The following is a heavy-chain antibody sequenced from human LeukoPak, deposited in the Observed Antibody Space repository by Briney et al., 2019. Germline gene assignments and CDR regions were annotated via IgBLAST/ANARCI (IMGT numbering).Heavy chain of an antibody. V-gene: IGHV4-59*01. CDR3: ARGDYYDSSGYYYAHAFDI. J-gene: IGHJ3*02. CDR2: IYYSGNT. Sequence: PSETLSLTCTVSGGSISSYYWSWIRQPPGKGLKWIGYIYYSGNTNYNPSLKSRVTISVDTSKNQFSLKLSSVTAADTAVYYCARGDYYDSSGYYYAHAFDIWGQGIMVTVSS. D-gene: IGHD3-22*01. CDR1: GGSISSYY.